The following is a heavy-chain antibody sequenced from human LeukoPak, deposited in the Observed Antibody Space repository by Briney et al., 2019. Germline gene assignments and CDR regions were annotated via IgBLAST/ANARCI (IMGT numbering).Heavy chain of an antibody. D-gene: IGHD6-19*01. CDR3: ARAGYSSGWYPFDY. CDR2: IYTSGST. Sequence: PSETLSLTCTVSGGSISSYYWSWIRQPAGKGLEWIGRIYTSGSTNYNPSLKSRVTMSVDTSKNQFSLKLSSVTAADTAVYYCARAGYSSGWYPFDYWGQGTLVTVSS. V-gene: IGHV4-4*07. CDR1: GGSISSYY. J-gene: IGHJ4*02.